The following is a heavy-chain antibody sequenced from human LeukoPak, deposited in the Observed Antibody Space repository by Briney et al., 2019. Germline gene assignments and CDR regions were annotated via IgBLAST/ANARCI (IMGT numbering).Heavy chain of an antibody. J-gene: IGHJ4*02. Sequence: GGSLRLSCAASGFTFSSYAMSWVRQAPGKGLEWVSAISGSGGSTYYADSVKGRFTISRDNSKNTLYLQMNSLRAEDTAVYYCAKDQSRHEYHYDSSGYYWGQGTLVTVSS. CDR3: AKDQSRHEYHYDSSGYY. V-gene: IGHV3-23*01. CDR2: ISGSGGST. CDR1: GFTFSSYA. D-gene: IGHD3-22*01.